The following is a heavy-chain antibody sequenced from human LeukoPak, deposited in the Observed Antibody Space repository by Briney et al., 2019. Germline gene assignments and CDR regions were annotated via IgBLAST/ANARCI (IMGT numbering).Heavy chain of an antibody. CDR2: TYYRSKWYN. CDR3: AREWVFIAAAGTLDY. Sequence: ASQTLSLTCAISGDSVSSNSAAWNWIRQSPSRGLEWLGRTYYRSKWYNDYAVSVKSRITINPDTSKNQFSLQLNSVTPEDTAVYYCAREWVFIAAAGTLDYWGQGTLVTVSS. CDR1: GDSVSSNSAA. D-gene: IGHD6-13*01. V-gene: IGHV6-1*01. J-gene: IGHJ4*02.